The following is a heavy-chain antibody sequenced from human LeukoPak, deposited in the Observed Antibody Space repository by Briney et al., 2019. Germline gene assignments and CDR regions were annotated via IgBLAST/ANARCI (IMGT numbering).Heavy chain of an antibody. V-gene: IGHV3-53*01. CDR1: GFSVNSNY. CDR3: ASGVWFDP. CDR2: IYSGGNT. D-gene: IGHD3-10*01. J-gene: IGHJ5*02. Sequence: GGSLRLSCAASGFSVNSNYMSWVRQAPGKGLEWVSVIYSGGNTYYADSVKGRFTISRDNSKNTLYLQMNSLRGEDTAVYYCASGVWFDPWGQGTLVTVSS.